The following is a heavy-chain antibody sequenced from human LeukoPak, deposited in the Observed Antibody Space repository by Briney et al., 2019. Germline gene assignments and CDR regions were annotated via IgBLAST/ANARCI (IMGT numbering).Heavy chain of an antibody. Sequence: SETLSLTCAVSGYSISSGYYWGWIRQPPGKGLEWIGSIYHSGSTYYNPSLKSRVTISVDTSKNQFSLKLSSVTAADTAVYYCASGTLDAFDIWGQGTMATVSS. D-gene: IGHD3-10*01. CDR2: IYHSGST. CDR1: GYSISSGYY. J-gene: IGHJ3*02. CDR3: ASGTLDAFDI. V-gene: IGHV4-38-2*01.